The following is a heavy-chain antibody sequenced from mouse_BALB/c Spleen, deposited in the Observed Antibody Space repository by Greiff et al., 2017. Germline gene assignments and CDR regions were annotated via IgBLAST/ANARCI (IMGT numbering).Heavy chain of an antibody. CDR1: GFSLTSYD. CDR3: VRDKGSFDY. V-gene: IGHV2-9-2*01. Sequence: VQVVESGPGLVAPSQSLSITCTVSGFSLTSYDISWIRQPPGKGLEWLGVIWTGGGTNYNSAFMSRLSISKDNSKSQVFLKMNSLQTDDTAIYYCVRDKGSFDYWGQGTTLTVSS. CDR2: IWTGGGT. J-gene: IGHJ2*01.